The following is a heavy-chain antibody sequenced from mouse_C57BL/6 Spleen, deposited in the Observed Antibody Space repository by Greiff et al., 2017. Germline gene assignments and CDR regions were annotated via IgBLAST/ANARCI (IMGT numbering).Heavy chain of an antibody. CDR3: AIPYDYDGYYAMDY. CDR2: IHPSASDT. Sequence: QVQLQQPGAELVKPGASVTVSCTASGYTFTSYWMHWVKQRPGQGLEWIGRIHPSASDTNYNQKFKGKATLTVNKSSSTAYMQLSSLTSEDSAVYYCAIPYDYDGYYAMDYWGQGTSVTVSS. J-gene: IGHJ4*01. V-gene: IGHV1-74*01. D-gene: IGHD2-4*01. CDR1: GYTFTSYW.